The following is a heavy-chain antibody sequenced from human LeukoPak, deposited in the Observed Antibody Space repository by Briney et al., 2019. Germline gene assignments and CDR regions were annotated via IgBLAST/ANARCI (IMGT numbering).Heavy chain of an antibody. CDR2: IRYDGSNK. Sequence: GGSLRLSCAASGFTFSSYGTHWVRQAPGKGLEWVAFIRYDGSNKYYADSVKGRFTISRDNSKNTLYLQMNSLRAEDTAVYYCAKDPGDYGDYGYWGQGTLVTVSS. CDR3: AKDPGDYGDYGY. D-gene: IGHD4-17*01. J-gene: IGHJ4*02. V-gene: IGHV3-30*02. CDR1: GFTFSSYG.